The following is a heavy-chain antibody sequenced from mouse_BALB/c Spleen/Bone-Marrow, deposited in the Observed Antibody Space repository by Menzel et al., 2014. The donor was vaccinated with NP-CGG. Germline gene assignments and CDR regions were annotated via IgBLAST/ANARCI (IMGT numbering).Heavy chain of an antibody. CDR1: GHTFTDYW. CDR2: IDTSDSYT. D-gene: IGHD2-14*01. Sequence: VQLQESGAELVMPGASVKMSCKASGHTFTDYWMHWVKQRPGQGLEWIGAIDTSDSYTSYNQKFKGKATLTVDESSNTAYMRLSSLTSEDSAVYYCARSDYRYDPLAYWGQGTLVTVSA. CDR3: ARSDYRYDPLAY. V-gene: IGHV1-69*01. J-gene: IGHJ3*01.